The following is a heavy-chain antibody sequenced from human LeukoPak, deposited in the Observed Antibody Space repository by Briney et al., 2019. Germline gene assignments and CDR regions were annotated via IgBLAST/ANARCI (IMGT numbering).Heavy chain of an antibody. V-gene: IGHV4-61*08. CDR1: GGSISSGDYY. Sequence: SETLSLTCTVSGGSISSGDYYWSWIRQPPGKGLEWIGYIYYSGSTNYNPSLKSRVTISVDTSKNQFSLKLSSVTAADTAVYYCARNVDDFWSGYFTYWGQGTLVTVSS. D-gene: IGHD3-3*01. J-gene: IGHJ4*02. CDR2: IYYSGST. CDR3: ARNVDDFWSGYFTY.